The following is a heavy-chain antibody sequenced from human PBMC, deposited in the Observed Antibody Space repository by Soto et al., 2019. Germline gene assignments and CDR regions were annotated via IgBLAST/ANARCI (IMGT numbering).Heavy chain of an antibody. J-gene: IGHJ5*02. Sequence: QVQLVQSGAEVKKPGSSVKVSCKASGGTFSSYTISWVRQAPGQGLEWMGRIIPSLGIANYAQKFQGRVTITADKSTSTAYMELSSLRSEDTAVYYCARAPDYGDYGGWFDPWGQGTLVTVSS. V-gene: IGHV1-69*02. CDR2: IIPSLGIA. CDR1: GGTFSSYT. CDR3: ARAPDYGDYGGWFDP. D-gene: IGHD4-17*01.